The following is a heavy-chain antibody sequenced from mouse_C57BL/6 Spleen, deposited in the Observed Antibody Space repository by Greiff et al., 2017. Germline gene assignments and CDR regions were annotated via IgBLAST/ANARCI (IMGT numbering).Heavy chain of an antibody. CDR3: AKDRVLQNYFDY. J-gene: IGHJ2*01. D-gene: IGHD1-1*01. Sequence: EVMLVESGGGLVKPGGSLKLSCAASGFTFSSYAMSWVRQTPEKRLEWVATISDGGSYTYYPDNVKGRFTISRDNAKNNLYLQMSHLKSEDTAMDYCAKDRVLQNYFDYGGQGTTLTVSS. V-gene: IGHV5-4*01. CDR2: ISDGGSYT. CDR1: GFTFSSYA.